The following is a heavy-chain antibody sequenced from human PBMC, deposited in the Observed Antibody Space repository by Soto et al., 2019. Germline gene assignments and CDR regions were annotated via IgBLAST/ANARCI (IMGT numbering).Heavy chain of an antibody. CDR3: ARTPDH. CDR2: IYYSGST. V-gene: IGHV4-31*03. D-gene: IGHD2-15*01. CDR1: GGSISSGGYY. J-gene: IGHJ4*02. Sequence: QVQLQESGPGLVKPSQTLSLTCTVSGGSISSGGYYWSWIRQHPGKGLEWSGYIYYSGSTYYNPSPXSXXTISVATSKNQFSLKLSSVTASDTAVYYCARTPDHWGQGTLVTVSS.